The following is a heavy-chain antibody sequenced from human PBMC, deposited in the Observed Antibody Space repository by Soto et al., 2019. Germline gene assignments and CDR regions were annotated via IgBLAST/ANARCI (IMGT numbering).Heavy chain of an antibody. CDR1: GFTFSNAW. CDR2: IKSESAGGTT. CDR3: ARVHRSSGKIFDP. Sequence: EVQLVESGGGLVKHGGSVRLSCAASGFTFSNAWMSWVRQAPGKGLEWVGRIKSESAGGTTEYDAPVKDRFTISRDDSKNTLYLQMNSLKIEDTAVYYCARVHRSSGKIFDPWGQGTLVTVSS. V-gene: IGHV3-15*01. D-gene: IGHD3-22*01. J-gene: IGHJ5*02.